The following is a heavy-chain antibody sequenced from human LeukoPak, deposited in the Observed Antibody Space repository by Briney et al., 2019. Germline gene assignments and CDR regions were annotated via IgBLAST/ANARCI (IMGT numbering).Heavy chain of an antibody. J-gene: IGHJ3*01. CDR2: ISYDGSDK. D-gene: IGHD3-22*01. Sequence: PGRSLRLSCAASGFTFNSNVMHWVRQAPGKGLEWVAVISYDGSDKYYTDSMKGRFTISRDNSKNTLYLQMNSLRAEDTAVYYCARASTWVPGKDSSGYFFPYAFDLWGHGKTVSVSS. CDR3: ARASTWVPGKDSSGYFFPYAFDL. CDR1: GFTFNSNV. V-gene: IGHV3-30-3*01.